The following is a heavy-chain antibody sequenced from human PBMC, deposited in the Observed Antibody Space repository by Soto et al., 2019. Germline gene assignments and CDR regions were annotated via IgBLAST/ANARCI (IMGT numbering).Heavy chain of an antibody. J-gene: IGHJ6*02. Sequence: QVQLVESGGGVAQPGRSLRLSCAASGFTFSNYGMHWVRKAPGKGLEWVAVILNDGSNRYQADSVKDRFTISRDNSKNTLYLQMNSLRAEDAAVYYCARDDEYSGNGMDVWGQGTTVTVS. CDR3: ARDDEYSGNGMDV. D-gene: IGHD3-10*01. V-gene: IGHV3-33*01. CDR2: ILNDGSNR. CDR1: GFTFSNYG.